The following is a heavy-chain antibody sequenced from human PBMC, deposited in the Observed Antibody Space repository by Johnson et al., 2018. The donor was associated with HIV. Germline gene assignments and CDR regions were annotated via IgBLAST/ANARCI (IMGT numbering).Heavy chain of an antibody. J-gene: IGHJ3*02. CDR2: ISYDGSNK. Sequence: QVQLVESGGGLVQPGGSLRLSCAASGFTFSSYAMHWVRQAPGKGLEWVAVISYDGSNKYYGDSVKGRFTISRDNSKNTLYLQMNSLRAEDTAVYYWAKDIEDYYDSGGYPQGAFDIWGQGTMVTVSS. V-gene: IGHV3-30*04. CDR1: GFTFSSYA. CDR3: AKDIEDYYDSGGYPQGAFDI. D-gene: IGHD3-22*01.